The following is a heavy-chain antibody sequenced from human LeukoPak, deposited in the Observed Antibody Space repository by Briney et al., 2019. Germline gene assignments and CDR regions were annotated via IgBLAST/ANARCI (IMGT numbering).Heavy chain of an antibody. CDR3: ASEYLESSGGVDY. CDR2: IIPIFGTA. CDR1: GGTFSSYA. J-gene: IGHJ4*02. V-gene: IGHV1-69*05. Sequence: SVKVSCKASGGTFSSYAISWVRQAPGQGLEWMGGIIPIFGTANYAQKFQGRVTITTDESTSTAYMELSSLRSEDTAVYYCASEYLESSGGVDYWGQGTLVTVSS. D-gene: IGHD2-8*02.